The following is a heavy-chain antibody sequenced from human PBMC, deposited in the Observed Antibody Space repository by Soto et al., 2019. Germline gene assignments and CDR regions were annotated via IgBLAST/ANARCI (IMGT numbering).Heavy chain of an antibody. CDR1: GFTFSSYS. CDR2: ISSSSSTI. J-gene: IGHJ6*02. V-gene: IGHV3-48*02. Sequence: EVQLVESGGGLVQPGGSLRLSCAASGFTFSSYSMNWVRQAPGKGLEWVSYISSSSSTIYYAASVKGRFTISRDNAKNSLYLQMNSLRDEDTAVYYCARDGYRHPGSYYYGMDVWGLGTTVTVSS. CDR3: ARDGYRHPGSYYYGMDV. D-gene: IGHD3-10*01.